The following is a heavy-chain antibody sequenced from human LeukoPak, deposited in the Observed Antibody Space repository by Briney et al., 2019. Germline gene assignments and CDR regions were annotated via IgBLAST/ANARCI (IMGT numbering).Heavy chain of an antibody. V-gene: IGHV4-34*01. CDR3: ARHSLLWFGDRKRSFDY. D-gene: IGHD3-10*01. J-gene: IGHJ4*02. Sequence: SETLSLTCAVYGGSFSGYYWSWIRQPPGKGLEWIGEINHSGSTNYNPSLKSRVTIPVDTSKNQFSLKLSSVTAADTAVYYCARHSLLWFGDRKRSFDYWGQGTLVTVSS. CDR2: INHSGST. CDR1: GGSFSGYY.